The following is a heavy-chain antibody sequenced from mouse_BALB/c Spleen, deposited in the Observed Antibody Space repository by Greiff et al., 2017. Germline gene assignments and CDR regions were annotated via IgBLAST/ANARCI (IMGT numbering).Heavy chain of an antibody. CDR3: ARYDYDAGFAY. D-gene: IGHD2-4*01. Sequence: DVKLVESGAELVKPGASVKLSCTASGFNIKDTYMHWVKQRPEQGLEWIGRIDPANGNTKYDPKFQGKASITADTSSNTAYLQLSSLTSEDTAVYYCARYDYDAGFAYWGQGTLVTVSA. CDR1: GFNIKDTY. J-gene: IGHJ3*01. CDR2: IDPANGNT. V-gene: IGHV14-3*02.